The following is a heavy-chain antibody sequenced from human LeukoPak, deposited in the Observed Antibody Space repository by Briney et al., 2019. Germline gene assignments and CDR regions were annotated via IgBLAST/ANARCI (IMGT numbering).Heavy chain of an antibody. V-gene: IGHV4-31*03. CDR3: ARDQGSSWARGYYYYGMDV. D-gene: IGHD6-13*01. CDR2: IYDSGST. J-gene: IGHJ6*02. CDR1: GGSISSGGYY. Sequence: SQTLSLTCTVSGGSISSGGYYWSWIRQHPGKGLEWIGYIYDSGSTYYNPSLESRVTISVDTSKNQFSLKLSSVTAADTAVYYCARDQGSSWARGYYYYGMDVWGQGTTVTVSS.